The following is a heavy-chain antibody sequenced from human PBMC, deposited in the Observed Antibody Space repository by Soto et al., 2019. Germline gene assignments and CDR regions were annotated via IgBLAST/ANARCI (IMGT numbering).Heavy chain of an antibody. V-gene: IGHV4-39*01. CDR3: ASGYSSFTYYYYYGMDV. CDR2: IYYSGST. Sequence: SETLSLTCTVSGGSISSSSYYWGWIRQPPGKGLEWIGSIYYSGSTYYNPSLKSRVTISVDTSKNQFSLKLSSVTAADTAVYYCASGYSSFTYYYYYGMDVWGQGTTVT. D-gene: IGHD6-13*01. CDR1: GGSISSSSYY. J-gene: IGHJ6*02.